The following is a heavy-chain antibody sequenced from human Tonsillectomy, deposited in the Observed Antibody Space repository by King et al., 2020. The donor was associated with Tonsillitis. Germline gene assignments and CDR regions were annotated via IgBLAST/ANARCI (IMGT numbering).Heavy chain of an antibody. V-gene: IGHV3-9*01. J-gene: IGHJ4*02. Sequence: VQLVESGGGLVQPGRSLRLSCAASGFTLDDYAMHWVRQAPGKGLEWVSGISWNSGSIGYADSVKGRFTIPRDNAKNSLYLRMNSLRAEDTALYYCAKGGNYPSHFDCWGQGTLVTVSS. CDR1: GFTLDDYA. CDR2: ISWNSGSI. D-gene: IGHD1-26*01. CDR3: AKGGNYPSHFDC.